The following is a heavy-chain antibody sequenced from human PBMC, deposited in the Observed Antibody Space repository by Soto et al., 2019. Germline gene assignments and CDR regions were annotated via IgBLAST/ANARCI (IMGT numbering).Heavy chain of an antibody. V-gene: IGHV1-18*01. J-gene: IGHJ5*02. CDR1: GYTFFTYD. CDR2: ISTYSGDT. Sequence: QVHLVQSGVEVTTPGASVKVSCQASGYTFFTYDISWVRQAPGQGLEWMGWISTYSGDTKYAQKFQGRVTMTTDTSTTTADRDLRILRSDDTAVYYCAGHYSPTTSEPRFDNSGQGQLVTGSS. CDR3: AGHYSPTTSEPRFDN. D-gene: IGHD4-4*01.